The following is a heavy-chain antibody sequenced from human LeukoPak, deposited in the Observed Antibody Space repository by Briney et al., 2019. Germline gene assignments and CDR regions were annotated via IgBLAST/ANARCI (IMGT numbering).Heavy chain of an antibody. Sequence: SETLSLTCTVSGYSISSGYYWGWIRQPPGKGLEWIGSIYHSGSTYYNPSLKSRVTISVDTSKNQFSLKLSSVTAADTAVYYCARGRKLRFLEWLLWPFDYWGQGTLVTVSS. V-gene: IGHV4-38-2*02. CDR2: IYHSGST. J-gene: IGHJ4*02. CDR3: ARGRKLRFLEWLLWPFDY. D-gene: IGHD3-3*01. CDR1: GYSISSGYY.